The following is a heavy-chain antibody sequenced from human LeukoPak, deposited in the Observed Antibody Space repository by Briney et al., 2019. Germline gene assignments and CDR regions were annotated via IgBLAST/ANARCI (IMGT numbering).Heavy chain of an antibody. J-gene: IGHJ6*02. V-gene: IGHV5-10-1*01. CDR3: AREGIRYFDWLPQRGSGYGMDV. Sequence: GESLKISCKGSGYSFTSYWISWVRQMPGKGREWMGRIDPSDSYTNYSPSFQGHVTISADKSISTAYLQWSSLKASDTAMYYCAREGIRYFDWLPQRGSGYGMDVWGQGTTVTVSS. D-gene: IGHD3-9*01. CDR2: IDPSDSYT. CDR1: GYSFTSYW.